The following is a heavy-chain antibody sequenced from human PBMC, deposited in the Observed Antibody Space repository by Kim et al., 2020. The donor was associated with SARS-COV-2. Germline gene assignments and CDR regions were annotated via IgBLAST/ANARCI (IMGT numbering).Heavy chain of an antibody. CDR3: ARDVSGADDY. CDR2: SGT. Sequence: SGTNYAEYVKGRFTISRDNAENTLYLQMNSLTADDTAMYFCARDVSGADDYWGEGTLVTVSS. V-gene: IGHV3-74*01. D-gene: IGHD3-10*01. J-gene: IGHJ1*01.